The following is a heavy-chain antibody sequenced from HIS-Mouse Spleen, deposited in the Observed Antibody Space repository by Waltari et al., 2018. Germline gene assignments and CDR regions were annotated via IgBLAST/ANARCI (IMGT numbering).Heavy chain of an antibody. V-gene: IGHV4-30-2*01. CDR1: GGSISSGGYP. Sequence: QLQLQESGSGLVKPSQTLSLTCAVSGGSISSGGYPWTWLRQPPGKGLEWIGYIYHSGSTYYNPSLKSRVTISVDRSKNQFSLKLSSVTAADTAVYYCARVPYSSSFGFDYWGQGTLVTVSS. CDR3: ARVPYSSSFGFDY. J-gene: IGHJ4*02. CDR2: IYHSGST. D-gene: IGHD6-6*01.